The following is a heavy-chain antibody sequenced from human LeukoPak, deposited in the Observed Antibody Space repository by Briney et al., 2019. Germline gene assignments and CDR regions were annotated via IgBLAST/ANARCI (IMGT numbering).Heavy chain of an antibody. CDR3: ARDDDWFDP. J-gene: IGHJ5*02. Sequence: KFQGRVTMTRDTSTSTVYMELSSLRSEDTAVYHCARDDDWFDPWGQGTLVTVSS. V-gene: IGHV1-46*01.